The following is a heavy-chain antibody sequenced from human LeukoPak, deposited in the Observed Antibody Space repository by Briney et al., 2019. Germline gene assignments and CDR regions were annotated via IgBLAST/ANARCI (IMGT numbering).Heavy chain of an antibody. CDR3: ARQSYDSSASPTFFDF. J-gene: IGHJ4*02. V-gene: IGHV4-59*08. Sequence: SETLSLTCTVSGGSISSYYWSWIRQAPGKGLEWIGYIYYSGSTNYNPSLKSRVTISVDTSKNQFSLKLSSVTAADTAVYYCARQSYDSSASPTFFDFWGQGTLVTVSS. CDR1: GGSISSYY. D-gene: IGHD3-22*01. CDR2: IYYSGST.